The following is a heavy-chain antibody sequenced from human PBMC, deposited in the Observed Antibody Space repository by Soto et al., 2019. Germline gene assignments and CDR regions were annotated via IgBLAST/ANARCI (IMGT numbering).Heavy chain of an antibody. CDR1: GYTFTSYA. Sequence: GASVKVSCKASGYTFTSYAMHWVRQAPGQRLEWMGWTNAGNGNTKYSQKFQGRVTITRDTSASTAYMELSSLRSEDTAVYYCARDHGYSSSVSWYYFDYWGQGTLVTVSS. J-gene: IGHJ4*02. CDR3: ARDHGYSSSVSWYYFDY. D-gene: IGHD6-6*01. V-gene: IGHV1-3*01. CDR2: TNAGNGNT.